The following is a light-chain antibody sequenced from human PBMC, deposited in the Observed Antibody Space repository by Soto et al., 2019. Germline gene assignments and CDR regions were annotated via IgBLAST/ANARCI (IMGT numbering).Light chain of an antibody. J-gene: IGLJ1*01. Sequence: QSVLTQPASVSGSPGQSITISCTGTSSDVGNYNFVSWYQQLPGEAPKLMIYDVTNRPSGLSDRFSGSKSANTASLTISGLQAEDEADYYCSSFTSSHTLVFGSGTKLTVL. CDR1: SSDVGNYNF. V-gene: IGLV2-14*01. CDR2: DVT. CDR3: SSFTSSHTLV.